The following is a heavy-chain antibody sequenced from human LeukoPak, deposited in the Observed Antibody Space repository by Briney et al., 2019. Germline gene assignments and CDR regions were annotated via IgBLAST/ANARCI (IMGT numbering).Heavy chain of an antibody. D-gene: IGHD5-18*01. J-gene: IGHJ4*02. Sequence: SETLSLTCTDSGGSISSYYWSWIRQPPGKGLEWIGYIYYSGSTNYNPSLKSRVTISVDTSKNQFSLKLSSVTAADTAVYYCSRDRGYSYGYDFDYWGQGTLVTVSS. V-gene: IGHV4-59*01. CDR1: GGSISSYY. CDR3: SRDRGYSYGYDFDY. CDR2: IYYSGST.